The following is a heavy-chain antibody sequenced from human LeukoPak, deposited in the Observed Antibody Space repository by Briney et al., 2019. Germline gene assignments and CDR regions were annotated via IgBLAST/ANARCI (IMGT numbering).Heavy chain of an antibody. CDR3: AGSTSYYYYYMDV. J-gene: IGHJ6*03. CDR2: MNPNSGNT. D-gene: IGHD2-2*01. V-gene: IGHV1-8*02. CDR1: GYTFTSYG. Sequence: GASVKVSCKASGYTFTSYGISWVRQAPGQGLEWMGWMNPNSGNTGYAQKFQGRVTMTRNTPISTAYMELSSLRSEDTAVYYCAGSTSYYYYYMDVWGKGTTVTVSS.